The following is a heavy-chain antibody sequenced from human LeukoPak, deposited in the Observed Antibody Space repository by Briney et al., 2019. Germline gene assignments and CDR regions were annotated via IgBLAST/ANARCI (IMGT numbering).Heavy chain of an antibody. CDR3: ASGIGGVIDVDY. CDR2: IKQDGSDE. D-gene: IGHD3-16*02. V-gene: IGHV3-7*05. CDR1: GFTFSSYW. J-gene: IGHJ4*02. Sequence: GGSLRLSCAASGFTFSSYWMSWVRQAPGKGLEWVANIKQDGSDEYYVDSVKGRFTISRDNAKNSLYLQMNSLRAEDTAVYYCASGIGGVIDVDYWCQGTLVTVSS.